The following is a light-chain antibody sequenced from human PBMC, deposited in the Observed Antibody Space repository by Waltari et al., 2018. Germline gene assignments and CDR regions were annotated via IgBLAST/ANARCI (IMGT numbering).Light chain of an antibody. CDR2: VNSDGSY. CDR3: QTGGHGTWV. J-gene: IGLJ3*02. CDR1: SGHSSTI. Sequence: QLVLTQSPSASASLGASVKPTCTLTSGHSSTIIAWHQQQQEKGHRYLMKVNSDGSYRKGDEIPDRFSGSSSGAERYPTISSLQSEDEADYYCQTGGHGTWVFGGGTKLTVL. V-gene: IGLV4-69*01.